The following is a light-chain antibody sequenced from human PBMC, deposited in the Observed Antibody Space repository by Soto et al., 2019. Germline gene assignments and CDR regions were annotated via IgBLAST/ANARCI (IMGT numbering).Light chain of an antibody. CDR2: DTF. CDR3: QQRARWPMP. J-gene: IGKJ5*01. V-gene: IGKV3-11*01. Sequence: EVVLTQSPATLSMSPGERVTLSCRASQSVSTFVAWYQHKPGLAPRPVIYDTFKRAPGVPDRFSGGGSGTDFSLTISSLEPEDFAVYYCQQRARWPMPFGQGTRLELK. CDR1: QSVSTF.